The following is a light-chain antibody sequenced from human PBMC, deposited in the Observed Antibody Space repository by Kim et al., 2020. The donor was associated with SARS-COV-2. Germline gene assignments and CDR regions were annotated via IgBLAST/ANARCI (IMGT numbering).Light chain of an antibody. CDR2: EDN. J-gene: IGLJ3*02. V-gene: IGLV6-57*02. CDR3: QSYDSSNSWV. CDR1: SGSSASNY. Sequence: KTVTISCTGSSGSSASNYVQWYQQRPGSAPTTVIYEDNQRPSGVPDRFSGSIDSSSNSASLTISGLKTEDEADYYCQSYDSSNSWVFGGGTQLTVL.